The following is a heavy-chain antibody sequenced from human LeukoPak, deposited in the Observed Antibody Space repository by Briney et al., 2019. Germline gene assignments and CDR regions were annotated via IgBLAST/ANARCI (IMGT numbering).Heavy chain of an antibody. Sequence: GGSLRLSCAAPGFTLSSYWMSWVRQAPGKGLKRVPNIKYDGSEKDYVDSVKGRFTICRDNAKNSLYLQMNSLRAEDTAVYYCARDIAPAGLFFDYWGQGTPVTVSS. V-gene: IGHV3-7*01. J-gene: IGHJ4*02. D-gene: IGHD6-13*01. CDR1: GFTLSSYW. CDR3: ARDIAPAGLFFDY. CDR2: IKYDGSEK.